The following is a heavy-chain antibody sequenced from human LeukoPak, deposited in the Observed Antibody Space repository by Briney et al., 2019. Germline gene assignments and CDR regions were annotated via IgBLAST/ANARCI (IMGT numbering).Heavy chain of an antibody. CDR1: GGSISSYY. CDR3: ARENDRYGRIDY. CDR2: VSYSGTT. V-gene: IGHV4-59*01. J-gene: IGHJ4*02. Sequence: SETLSLACTVSGGSISSYYWSWIRQPAGKGLEWIGYVSYSGTTDYNPSLKSRVIISIDTSKNQFSLRLRSVTAADTAVYYCARENDRYGRIDYWGQGTQVTVSS. D-gene: IGHD5-18*01.